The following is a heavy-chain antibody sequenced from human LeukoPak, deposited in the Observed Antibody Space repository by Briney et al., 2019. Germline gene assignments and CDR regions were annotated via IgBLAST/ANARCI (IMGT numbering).Heavy chain of an antibody. CDR1: GGSISSGGYY. Sequence: SQTLSLTCTVSGGSISSGGYYWSWIRQHPGKGLEWIGYIYYSGSAYYNPSLKSRVTISVGTSENQFSLKLSSVTAADTAVYYCARVNYGSATKEDYWGQGTLVTVSS. J-gene: IGHJ4*02. CDR3: ARVNYGSATKEDY. CDR2: IYYSGSA. V-gene: IGHV4-31*03. D-gene: IGHD3-10*01.